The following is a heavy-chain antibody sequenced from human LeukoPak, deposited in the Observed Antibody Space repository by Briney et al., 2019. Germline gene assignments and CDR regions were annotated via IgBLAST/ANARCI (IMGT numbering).Heavy chain of an antibody. CDR1: GGSFSGYY. CDR3: ARTLHIVVVTAHDPRRRFDP. Sequence: SETLSLTCAVYGGSFSGYYWSWIRQPPGKGLEWIGEINHSGSTNYNPSLKSRVTISVDTSKNQFSLKLSSVTAADTAVYYCARTLHIVVVTAHDPRRRFDPWGQGTLVIVSS. D-gene: IGHD2-21*02. CDR2: INHSGST. V-gene: IGHV4-34*01. J-gene: IGHJ5*02.